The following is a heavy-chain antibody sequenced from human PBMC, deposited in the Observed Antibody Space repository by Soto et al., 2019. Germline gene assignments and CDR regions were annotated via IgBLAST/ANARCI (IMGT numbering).Heavy chain of an antibody. CDR3: ARDHDDYVWGSYQIDY. D-gene: IGHD3-16*01. CDR1: GFTFSNFA. J-gene: IGHJ4*02. CDR2: LNDRGDTT. Sequence: EVQLLESGGGLVQPGGSLRLSCAASGFTFSNFAMAWVRQAPGRGLEGFSVLNDRGDTTYYTDSVKGRFTISRDNSKNTLYLQMNSLRAEDTAVYYCARDHDDYVWGSYQIDYWGQGTLVTVSS. V-gene: IGHV3-23*01.